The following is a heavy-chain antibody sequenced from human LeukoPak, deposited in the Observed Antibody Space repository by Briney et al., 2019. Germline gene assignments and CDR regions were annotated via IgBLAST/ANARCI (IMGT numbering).Heavy chain of an antibody. CDR2: IYYSGST. V-gene: IGHV4-39*07. J-gene: IGHJ4*02. CDR1: GGSISSSSYY. CDR3: ARYSSGWYRGRFFDY. Sequence: SETLSLTCTVSGGSISSSSYYWGRIRQPPGKGLEWIGRIYYSGSTYYNPSLKSRVTISVDTSKNQFSLKLSSVTAADTAVYYCARYSSGWYRGRFFDYWGQGTLVTVSS. D-gene: IGHD6-19*01.